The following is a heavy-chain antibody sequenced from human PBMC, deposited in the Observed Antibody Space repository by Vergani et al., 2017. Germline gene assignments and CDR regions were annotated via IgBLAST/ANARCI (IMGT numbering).Heavy chain of an antibody. V-gene: IGHV2-5*01. CDR2: IYWNDDK. D-gene: IGHD3-10*01. J-gene: IGHJ4*02. Sequence: QITLKESGPTLVKPTQTLTLTCTFSGFSLSTSGVGVGWIRQPPGKALEWLALIYWNDDKRYSPSLKSRLTITTDTPKNQVVLTMTNRDPVDTATYYCAHRRGGARSYYEYYFDYWGQGTLVTVSS. CDR3: AHRRGGARSYYEYYFDY. CDR1: GFSLSTSGVG.